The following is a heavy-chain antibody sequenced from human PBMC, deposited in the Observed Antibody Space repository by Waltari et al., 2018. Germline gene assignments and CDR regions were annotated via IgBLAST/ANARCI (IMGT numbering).Heavy chain of an antibody. CDR2: ISVIDAT. CDR3: AKPFYNWDDPLHS. J-gene: IGHJ1*01. V-gene: IGHV3-23*01. CDR1: GFTSVTHA. D-gene: IGHD1-20*01. Sequence: EVQLLESGGGLVQPGGSLRLSCQASGFTSVTHAINWVRQAPGKGLWWVSSISVIDATYYAYSVKGRFTISRDYSDNTVYLQMDSLRADDTAVYFCAKPFYNWDDPLHSWGQGTPVTVSS.